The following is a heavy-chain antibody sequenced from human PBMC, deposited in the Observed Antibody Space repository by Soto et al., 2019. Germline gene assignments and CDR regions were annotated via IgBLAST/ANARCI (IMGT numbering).Heavy chain of an antibody. CDR1: GFTFGDYA. CDR2: IRSKAYGGTT. CDR3: TSDYDYGDYAVPFFDY. J-gene: IGHJ4*02. V-gene: IGHV3-49*03. Sequence: GSLRLSCTASGFTFGDYAMSWFRQAPGKGLEWVGFIRSKAYGGTTEYAASVKGRFTISRDDSKSIAYLQMNSLKTEDTAVYYCTSDYDYGDYAVPFFDYWGQGTLVTVSS. D-gene: IGHD4-17*01.